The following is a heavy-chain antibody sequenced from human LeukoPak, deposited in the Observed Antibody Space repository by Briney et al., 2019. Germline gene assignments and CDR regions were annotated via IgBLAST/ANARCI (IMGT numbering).Heavy chain of an antibody. J-gene: IGHJ4*02. Sequence: PGGSLRLSCVASGLNFGESAMHWVRQAPGKGLEWVSLISADGGSAFSAGSVKGRFSISRDNSKNSLYLQMDSLRSEDTAMYYCAKESGKFDYWGQGTLVVVSS. D-gene: IGHD3-10*01. CDR1: GLNFGESA. V-gene: IGHV3-43*02. CDR3: AKESGKFDY. CDR2: ISADGGSA.